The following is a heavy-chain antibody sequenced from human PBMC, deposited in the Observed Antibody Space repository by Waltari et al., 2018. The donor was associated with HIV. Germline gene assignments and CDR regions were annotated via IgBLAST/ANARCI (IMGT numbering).Heavy chain of an antibody. CDR2: ISSSGSFI. CDR3: ARDSRGTSWSLNWFDP. V-gene: IGHV3-21*02. J-gene: IGHJ5*02. Sequence: EVQLVDTGGGLVKPGGSLRLSCAPSAFTFSAYSLHWVRQSPGKGLEWVSSISSSGSFIYYADSVKGRFTISRDNAQNSMYLQMNNLRADDSAMYYCARDSRGTSWSLNWFDPWGQGTLVTVSS. D-gene: IGHD6-13*01. CDR1: AFTFSAYS.